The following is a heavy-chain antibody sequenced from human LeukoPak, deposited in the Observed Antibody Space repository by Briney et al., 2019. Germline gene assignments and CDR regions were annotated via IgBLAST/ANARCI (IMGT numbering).Heavy chain of an antibody. D-gene: IGHD3-22*01. J-gene: IGHJ4*02. CDR3: ARELGSGYDYYFDY. V-gene: IGHV1-69*13. CDR2: IIPIFGTA. Sequence: SVTVSCTASGGTFSSYAISWVRQAPGQGLEWMGGIIPIFGTANYAQKFQGRVTITADESTSTAYMELSSLRSEDTAVYYCARELGSGYDYYFDYWGQGTLVTVSS. CDR1: GGTFSSYA.